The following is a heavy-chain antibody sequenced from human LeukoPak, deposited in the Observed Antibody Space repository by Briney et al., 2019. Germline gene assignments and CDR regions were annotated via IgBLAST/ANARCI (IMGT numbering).Heavy chain of an antibody. CDR1: GGTFSSYA. D-gene: IGHD2-2*01. CDR3: ARDRDVLVPAAIRDYDALDI. CDR2: IIPIFGAP. Sequence: SVKVSCTASGGTFSSYAISWVRQAPGQGLEWMGGIIPIFGAPNYAQTFQGRVTITAEESTSTAYLERRSLRSEAQAVYYCARDRDVLVPAAIRDYDALDIWGQGTMVTVSS. V-gene: IGHV1-69*01. J-gene: IGHJ3*02.